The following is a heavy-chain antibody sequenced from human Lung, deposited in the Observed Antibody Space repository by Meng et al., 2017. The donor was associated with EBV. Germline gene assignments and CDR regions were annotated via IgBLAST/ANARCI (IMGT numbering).Heavy chain of an antibody. V-gene: IGHV4-59*08. D-gene: IGHD3-10*01. CDR3: ARQSGYFDY. CDR1: GGSISSYY. CDR2: IYYSGST. J-gene: IGHJ4*02. Sequence: QVQLQESGPGLLKPSATLSLTCTVSGGSISSYYWSWIRQPPGKGLEWIGHIYYSGSTNYNPSLKSRVTISVDTSKNQFSLKLSSVTATDTAVYYCARQSGYFDYWGQGTLVTVSS.